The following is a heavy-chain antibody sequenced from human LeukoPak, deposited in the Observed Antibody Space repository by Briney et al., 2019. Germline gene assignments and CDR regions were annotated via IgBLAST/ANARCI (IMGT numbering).Heavy chain of an antibody. CDR1: GFTFSNYN. CDR3: ARSEMGYYYYYMDV. D-gene: IGHD2-8*01. V-gene: IGHV3-21*01. Sequence: GSLRLSCAASGFTFSNYNMNWVRQAPGKGLEWVSSISSSSSYIYYADSVKGRFTISRDNAKKSLYLQMNSLRAEDTGVYYCARSEMGYYYYYMDVWGKGTTVTISS. J-gene: IGHJ6*03. CDR2: ISSSSSYI.